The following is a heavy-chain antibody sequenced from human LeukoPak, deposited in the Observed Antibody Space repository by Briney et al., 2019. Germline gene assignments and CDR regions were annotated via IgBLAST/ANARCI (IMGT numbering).Heavy chain of an antibody. Sequence: GGSLRLSCAASGFTFSSYAMNWVRQAPGKGLEWVSAISGGGTYTYYADSVKGRFTISRDNSKNSLYLQMNSLRADDTAVYYCATHYGDDYGGYWGQGTLVTVSS. D-gene: IGHD4-17*01. J-gene: IGHJ4*02. CDR1: GFTFSSYA. CDR2: ISGGGTYT. V-gene: IGHV3-23*01. CDR3: ATHYGDDYGGY.